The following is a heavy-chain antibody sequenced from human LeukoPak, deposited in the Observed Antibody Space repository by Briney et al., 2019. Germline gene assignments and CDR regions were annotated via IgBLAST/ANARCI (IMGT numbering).Heavy chain of an antibody. CDR2: LNSDGSST. D-gene: IGHD1-26*01. Sequence: GGSLRLSCAASGFTFSSYWMHWVRQAPGKGLVWVSRLNSDGSSTGYADSVKGRFTISRDNAKNTLYLQMNSLRAEDTAVYYCAKGGSYPIDYWGQGALVTVSS. J-gene: IGHJ4*02. CDR1: GFTFSSYW. CDR3: AKGGSYPIDY. V-gene: IGHV3-74*01.